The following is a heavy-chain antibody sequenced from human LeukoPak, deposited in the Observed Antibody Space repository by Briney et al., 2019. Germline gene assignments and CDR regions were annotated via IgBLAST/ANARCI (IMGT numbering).Heavy chain of an antibody. V-gene: IGHV3-20*04. Sequence: PGGSLRLSCAASGFTFDDYGMSWVRQVPGKGLEWVSDWNGGSTGNADSVKGRFTISRDNAKNSLYLQMNSLRAEDTAVYYCAKGFASSGSLRYYFDYWGQGTLVTVSS. CDR1: GFTFDDYG. D-gene: IGHD3-10*01. J-gene: IGHJ4*02. CDR2: WNGGST. CDR3: AKGFASSGSLRYYFDY.